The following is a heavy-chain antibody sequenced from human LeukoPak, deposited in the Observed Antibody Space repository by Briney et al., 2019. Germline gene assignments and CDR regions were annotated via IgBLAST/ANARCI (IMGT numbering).Heavy chain of an antibody. D-gene: IGHD3-10*01. CDR1: RGAITSGGYS. CDR2: ISDRGPA. CDR3: ARSRQASGLLGS. V-gene: IGHV4-30-2*01. Sequence: PSQTLSLTCTVSRGAITSGGYSWNWIRQPPGKGLEWIGYISDRGPAYYNPSLKSRFTISVDRPKNQFFLTVTSVTAADTAVYFCARSRQASGLLGSWGQGILVAVSS. J-gene: IGHJ5*01.